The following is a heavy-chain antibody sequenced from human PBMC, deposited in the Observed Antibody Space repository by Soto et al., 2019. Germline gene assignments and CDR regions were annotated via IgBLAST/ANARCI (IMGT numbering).Heavy chain of an antibody. CDR2: ISWNSGSI. J-gene: IGHJ6*03. D-gene: IGHD5-12*01. CDR3: AKLRASQLYYYHLDV. V-gene: IGHV3-9*01. CDR1: GFTFDDYA. Sequence: GGSLRLSCAASGFTFDDYAMHWVRQAPGKGLEWVSGISWNSGSIGYADSVKGRFTISRDNAKNSLYLQMNSLRAEDTALYYCAKLRASQLYYYHLDVWGKGTTVTVSS.